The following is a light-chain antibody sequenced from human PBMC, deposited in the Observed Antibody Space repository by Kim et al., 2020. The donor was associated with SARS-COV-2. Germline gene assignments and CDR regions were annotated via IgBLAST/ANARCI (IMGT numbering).Light chain of an antibody. V-gene: IGKV3-11*01. CDR2: DTS. CDR3: QQRSNWPPLFT. CDR1: PSISSS. J-gene: IGKJ2*01. Sequence: DIVLTQSPATLSLSPGERATLSCRASPSISSSLGWYQQKPGQAPRLLIYDTSKRAAGIPARFSGSGSGTDFTLTISSLEPEDSAVYYCQQRSNWPPLFTVGPGTKLESK.